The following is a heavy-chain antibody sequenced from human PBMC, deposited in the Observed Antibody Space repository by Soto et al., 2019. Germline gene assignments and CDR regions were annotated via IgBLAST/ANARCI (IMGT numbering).Heavy chain of an antibody. D-gene: IGHD6-13*01. CDR1: GGSISSYY. CDR3: ARDRVAAGLGIDY. J-gene: IGHJ4*02. CDR2: IYYSGST. Sequence: SETLSLTCTASGGSISSYYWSWIRQPPGKGLECIGYIYYSGSTNYNPSLKSRVTISVDTSKNQFSLKLSSVTAADTAVYYCARDRVAAGLGIDYWGQGTLVTVSS. V-gene: IGHV4-59*12.